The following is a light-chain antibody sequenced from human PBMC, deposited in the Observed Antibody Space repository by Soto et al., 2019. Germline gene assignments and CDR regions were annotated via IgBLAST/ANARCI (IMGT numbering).Light chain of an antibody. V-gene: IGKV1-5*01. CDR3: QQYKNYSPYT. J-gene: IGKJ2*01. Sequence: DILMTQSPSTLSASVGDKVTITSRASQSLTSWLAWYQQKPGKAPKLLIYDASTLQSGVPSRFSGSGSGTDFTLTISSLQPDAFATYYCQQYKNYSPYTFGQGTKLEIK. CDR1: QSLTSW. CDR2: DAS.